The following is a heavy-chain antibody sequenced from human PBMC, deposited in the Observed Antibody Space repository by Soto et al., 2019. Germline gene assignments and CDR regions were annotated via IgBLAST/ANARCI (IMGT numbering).Heavy chain of an antibody. CDR3: ARHGVVGSWIQPDAFDI. D-gene: IGHD3-10*01. J-gene: IGHJ3*02. Sequence: QLQLQESGPGLVKPSETLSLTCTVSGGSISSSSYYWGWIRQPPGKGLEWIGSIYDSGSTYYNPSLKSRVTISVDTSKNQFSLKLSSVTAADTAGYYCARHGVVGSWIQPDAFDIGCQGTMVTVSS. V-gene: IGHV4-39*01. CDR2: IYDSGST. CDR1: GGSISSSSYY.